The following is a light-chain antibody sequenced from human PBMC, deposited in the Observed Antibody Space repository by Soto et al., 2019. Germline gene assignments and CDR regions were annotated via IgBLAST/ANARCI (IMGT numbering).Light chain of an antibody. J-gene: IGKJ5*01. CDR1: QSVSSY. V-gene: IGKV3-11*01. CDR3: QQRINWPPSIT. Sequence: EIVLTQSPATLSLSPGERATLSCRASQSVSSYLAWYQQKPGQAPRLLIYDASNSATGIPARFSGSGSGTDFTLTISSLEPEDFAVYYCQQRINWPPSITFGQGTRLEIK. CDR2: DAS.